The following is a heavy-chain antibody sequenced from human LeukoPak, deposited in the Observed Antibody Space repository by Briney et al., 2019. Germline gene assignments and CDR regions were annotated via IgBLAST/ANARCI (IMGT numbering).Heavy chain of an antibody. D-gene: IGHD3-16*02. J-gene: IGHJ4*02. CDR3: ASYYDYVWGSYRYTVDY. CDR2: ICTSGST. Sequence: SQTLSLTCTVSVGCISSGSYYWSWIRQPAVKGLEWIGRICTSGSTNYNPSLKSRVTISVHTTKHQYSQNLSSVTAADTAVYYCASYYDYVWGSYRYTVDYWGQGTLVAVSS. V-gene: IGHV4-61*02. CDR1: VGCISSGSYY.